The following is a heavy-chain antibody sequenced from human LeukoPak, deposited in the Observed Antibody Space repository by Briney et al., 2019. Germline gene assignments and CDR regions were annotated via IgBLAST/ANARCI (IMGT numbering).Heavy chain of an antibody. D-gene: IGHD5-18*01. V-gene: IGHV4-39*07. J-gene: IGHJ4*02. Sequence: SETLSLTCTVSGGSISSSSYYWGWIRQPPGKGLEWIGSIYYSGSTYYNPSLKSRVTISVDTSKNQFSLKLSSVTAADTAVYYCARDSGYSYGKDPFDYWGQGTLVTVSS. CDR3: ARDSGYSYGKDPFDY. CDR2: IYYSGST. CDR1: GGSISSSSYY.